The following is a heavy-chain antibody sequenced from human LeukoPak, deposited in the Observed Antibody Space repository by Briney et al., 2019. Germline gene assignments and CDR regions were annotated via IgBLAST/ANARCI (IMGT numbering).Heavy chain of an antibody. J-gene: IGHJ3*02. CDR3: ARDHSVIWVVPTSYAFDI. Sequence: ASVKVSCKASGYTFTSYYMHWVRQAPGQGLEWMGIINPSGGSTSYAQKFQGRVTMTRDTSTSTVYMELSSLRSEDTAVYYCARDHSVIWVVPTSYAFDIWGQGTMVTVSS. CDR2: INPSGGST. V-gene: IGHV1-46*01. CDR1: GYTFTSYY. D-gene: IGHD6-19*01.